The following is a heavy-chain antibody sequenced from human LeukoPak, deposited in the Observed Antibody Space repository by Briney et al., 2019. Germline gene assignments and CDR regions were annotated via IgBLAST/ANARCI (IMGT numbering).Heavy chain of an antibody. CDR3: ARESDYVKGDY. V-gene: IGHV1-8*01. CDR2: MNPNSGNT. Sequence: ASVKVSCKASGYTFTSYDINWVRQATGQGLEWMGWMNPNSGNTGYAQKFQGRVTMTRDTSISTAYMELSRLRSDDTAVYYCARESDYVKGDYWGQGTLVTVSS. CDR1: GYTFTSYD. J-gene: IGHJ4*02. D-gene: IGHD4-17*01.